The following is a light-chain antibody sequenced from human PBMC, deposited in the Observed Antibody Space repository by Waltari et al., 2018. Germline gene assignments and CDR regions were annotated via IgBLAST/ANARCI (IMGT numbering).Light chain of an antibody. CDR3: QHYGTSPPFT. CDR2: GAS. V-gene: IGKV3-20*01. CDR1: QSFSASY. Sequence: DIVLTQSPATLSLSPGERATLSCRASQSFSASYLAWYQQKPGQAPRLLIYGASSRATGIPDRFSGSGSGTDFTLTISSLEPEDFVVYYCQHYGTSPPFTFGPGTKVDIK. J-gene: IGKJ3*01.